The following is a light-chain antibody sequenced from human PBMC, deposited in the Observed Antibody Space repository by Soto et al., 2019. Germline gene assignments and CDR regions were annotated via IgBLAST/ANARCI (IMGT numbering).Light chain of an antibody. CDR3: ATWDDSLSAYV. Sequence: QSVLTQAPSASGTPGQRVTISCSGSSSNIGTNYVYWYQQLPGTAPKLLIYRNNQLPSGVPDRFSGSKSGTSASLAISGLRSEDEADYYCATWDDSLSAYVFGTGTKLTVL. V-gene: IGLV1-47*01. J-gene: IGLJ1*01. CDR1: SSNIGTNY. CDR2: RNN.